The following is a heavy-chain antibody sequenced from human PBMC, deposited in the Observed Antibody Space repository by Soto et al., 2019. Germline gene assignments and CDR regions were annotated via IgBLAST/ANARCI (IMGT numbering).Heavy chain of an antibody. CDR2: IDSSGNT. J-gene: IGHJ6*02. CDR3: ARYSSDWFQTEGLDV. D-gene: IGHD6-13*01. Sequence: QVQLQESGPGLVKASETLSLTCTVSGGSINSYYWSWIRQPAGKGLEWIGRIDSSGNTNYNPSLRSRVTMSVDTSKKQVSLKLTSVTAADTAIYYCARYSSDWFQTEGLDVWGQGTTVTVSS. CDR1: GGSINSYY. V-gene: IGHV4-4*07.